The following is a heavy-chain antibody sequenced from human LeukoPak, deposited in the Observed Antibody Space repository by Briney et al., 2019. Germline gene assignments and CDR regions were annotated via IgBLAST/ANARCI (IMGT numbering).Heavy chain of an antibody. Sequence: SQTLSLTCTVSGGSISSGSYYWSWIRQPAGKGLEWIRRIYTSGSTNYNPSLKSRVTISVDTSKNQFSLKLSSVTAADTAVYYCARGEAPGLGAFDIWGQGTMVTVSS. CDR1: GGSISSGSYY. D-gene: IGHD3-16*01. CDR2: IYTSGST. V-gene: IGHV4-61*02. J-gene: IGHJ3*02. CDR3: ARGEAPGLGAFDI.